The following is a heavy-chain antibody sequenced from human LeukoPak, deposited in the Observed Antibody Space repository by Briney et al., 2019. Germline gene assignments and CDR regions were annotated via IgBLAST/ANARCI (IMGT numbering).Heavy chain of an antibody. Sequence: GGSLRLSWAASGLTFSNYGMRWVRQPAGKWLGLVSRINMDARSTSSADSVKGRFHISRDSAKSTLILQLNSLRAEECAVVYCASLSMVTPFDYWGQGTLVTVSS. CDR3: ASLSMVTPFDY. V-gene: IGHV3-74*01. CDR2: INMDARST. CDR1: GLTFSNYG. D-gene: IGHD4-17*01. J-gene: IGHJ4*02.